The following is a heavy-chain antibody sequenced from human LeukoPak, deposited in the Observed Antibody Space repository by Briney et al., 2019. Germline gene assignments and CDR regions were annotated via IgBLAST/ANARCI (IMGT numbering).Heavy chain of an antibody. D-gene: IGHD4-17*01. V-gene: IGHV4-4*07. CDR1: GGSISSYY. CDR2: IYTSEST. J-gene: IGHJ3*02. CDR3: ARERRNGDYSIGDAFDI. Sequence: SETLSLTCTVSGGSISSYYWSWIRQPAGKGLEWIGRIYTSESTNYNPSLKSRVTMSVDTPKNQFSLKLSSVTAADTAVYYCARERRNGDYSIGDAFDIWRQGTMVTVFS.